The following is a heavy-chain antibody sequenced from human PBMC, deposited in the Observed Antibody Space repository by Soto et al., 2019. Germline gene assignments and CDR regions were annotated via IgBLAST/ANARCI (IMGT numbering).Heavy chain of an antibody. D-gene: IGHD3-16*01. J-gene: IGHJ6*02. V-gene: IGHV4-31*03. CDR2: IYYSRST. CDR1: SGSISSGGYY. CDR3: AGGGYYDSYCMDV. Sequence: QVQLQESGPGLVKPSQTLSPTCTFSSGSISSGGYYWSWIRQHPGKGLAWIGYIYYSRSTYYNPSIKSGVTISVDTSKNQFSLKLSSVTAADTAVLYCAGGGYYDSYCMDVWGQGTTVTVSS.